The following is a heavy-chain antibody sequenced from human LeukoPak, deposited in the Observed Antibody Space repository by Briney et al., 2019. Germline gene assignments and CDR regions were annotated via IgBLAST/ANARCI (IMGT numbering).Heavy chain of an antibody. D-gene: IGHD3-22*01. CDR1: GFIFSKYL. J-gene: IGHJ5*02. CDR3: ARDLGQYYDTSDNWFDP. V-gene: IGHV3-7*01. Sequence: GGSLRLSCATSGFIFSKYLMSWVRQAPGKGLEWVANIKQDGSETYYVDSVKGRFTISRDDAKNSLYLQMNSLRAEDTAVYYCARDLGQYYDTSDNWFDPWGQGTLVTVSS. CDR2: IKQDGSET.